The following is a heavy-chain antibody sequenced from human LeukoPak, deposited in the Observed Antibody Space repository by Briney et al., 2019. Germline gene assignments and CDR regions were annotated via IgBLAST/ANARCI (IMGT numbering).Heavy chain of an antibody. V-gene: IGHV3-30*03. Sequence: GGSLRLSCAASGFTFSTYGMHWVRQAPGKGLEWVADISYGGSNEYYADSVKGRFTISRDNAKNTLYLQMNSLRAEDTAVYFCASQIPTATFDCWGQGTLVTVSS. CDR2: ISYGGSNE. D-gene: IGHD5-18*01. CDR3: ASQIPTATFDC. CDR1: GFTFSTYG. J-gene: IGHJ4*02.